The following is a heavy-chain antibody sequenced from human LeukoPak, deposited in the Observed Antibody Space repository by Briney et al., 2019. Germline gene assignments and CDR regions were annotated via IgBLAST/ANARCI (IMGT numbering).Heavy chain of an antibody. CDR1: GYTFTSYY. CDR3: ARDWYCSSTSCYPNGMDV. Sequence: ASVKVSCKASGYTFTSYYMHWVRQAPGQGLEWMGIINPSGGSTSYAQKFQGRVTMTRNTSTSTVYMELSSLRSDDTAVYYCARDWYCSSTSCYPNGMDVWGQGTTVTVSS. CDR2: INPSGGST. D-gene: IGHD2-2*01. V-gene: IGHV1-46*01. J-gene: IGHJ6*02.